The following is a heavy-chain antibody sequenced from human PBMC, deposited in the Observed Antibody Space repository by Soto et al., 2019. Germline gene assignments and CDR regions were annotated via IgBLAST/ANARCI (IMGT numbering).Heavy chain of an antibody. J-gene: IGHJ6*02. CDR3: ARGTAEREWLRGYYYYYGMDV. CDR2: INHSGST. CDR1: GGSFRGYY. Sequence: SETLSLTCAVYGGSFRGYYWSWIRQPPGKGLEWIGEINHSGSTNYNPSLKSRVTISVDTSKNQFSLKLSSVTAADTAVYYCARGTAEREWLRGYYYYYGMDVWGQGTTVTVSS. V-gene: IGHV4-34*01. D-gene: IGHD5-12*01.